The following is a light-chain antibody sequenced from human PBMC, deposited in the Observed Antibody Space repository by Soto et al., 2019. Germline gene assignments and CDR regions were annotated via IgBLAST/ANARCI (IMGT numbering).Light chain of an antibody. CDR3: QQYGSSTLT. CDR1: QSVRSF. J-gene: IGKJ4*01. V-gene: IGKV3-20*01. CDR2: GAS. Sequence: VMTQSPATLSVSPGERATLSCRASQSVRSFLAWYQQKPGQAPRLLIYGASSRATGIPDRFSGSGSGTDFTLTISRLEPEDFAVYYCQQYGSSTLTFGQGTKVDIK.